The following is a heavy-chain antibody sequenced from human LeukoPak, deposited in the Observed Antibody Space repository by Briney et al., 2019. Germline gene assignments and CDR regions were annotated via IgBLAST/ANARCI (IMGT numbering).Heavy chain of an antibody. J-gene: IGHJ4*02. CDR2: IYYSGST. CDR3: ARGDSGLFDY. D-gene: IGHD3-16*01. V-gene: IGHV4-39*07. Sequence: SETLSLTCTVSGGSISSSSYYWGWIRQPPGKGLEWIGSIYYSGSTYYNPSLKSRVTISVDTSKNQFSLKLSSVTAADTAVYYCARGDSGLFDYWGQGTLVTVSS. CDR1: GGSISSSSYY.